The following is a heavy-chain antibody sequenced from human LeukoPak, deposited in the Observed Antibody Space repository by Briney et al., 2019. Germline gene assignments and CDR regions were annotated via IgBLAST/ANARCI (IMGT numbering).Heavy chain of an antibody. D-gene: IGHD3-22*01. CDR1: GGTFGSYV. CDR3: ARDVRTYYYDSSGYGY. Sequence: SVKVSCKASGGTFGSYVISWVRQAPGQGLEWMGGIIPPFGTAHYAQKFQGRLTITADESTSTVYMEMSSLRSDDTAVYYCARDVRTYYYDSSGYGYWGQGTLVTVSS. J-gene: IGHJ4*02. CDR2: IIPPFGTA. V-gene: IGHV1-69*01.